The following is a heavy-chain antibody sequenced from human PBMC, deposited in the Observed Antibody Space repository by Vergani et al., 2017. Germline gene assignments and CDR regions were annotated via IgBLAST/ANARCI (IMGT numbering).Heavy chain of an antibody. CDR2: ISYDGSNK. J-gene: IGHJ3*02. Sequence: QVQLVESGGGVVQPGRSLRLSCAASGFTFSSYGMHWVRQAPGKGLEWVAVISYDGSNKYYADSVKGRFTISRDNSKNTLYLQMNSLRAEDTAVYYCAKEPLAKGTTGTLLHLASDAVDIWGQGTMVTVSS. V-gene: IGHV3-30*18. D-gene: IGHD1-1*01. CDR1: GFTFSSYG. CDR3: AKEPLAKGTTGTLLHLASDAVDI.